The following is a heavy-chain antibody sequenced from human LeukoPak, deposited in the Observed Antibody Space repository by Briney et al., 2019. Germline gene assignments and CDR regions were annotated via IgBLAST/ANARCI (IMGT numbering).Heavy chain of an antibody. CDR2: ISSSSSYI. CDR1: GFTFSSYS. J-gene: IGHJ4*02. D-gene: IGHD3-9*01. V-gene: IGHV3-21*01. CDR3: ARGGYFDWTIPPDRDY. Sequence: GGSLRLSCAASGFTFSSYSMNWVRQAPGKGLEWVSSISSSSSYIYYADSVKGRFTISRDNAKNSLYLQMNSLRAEDTAVYYCARGGYFDWTIPPDRDYWGQGTLVTVSS.